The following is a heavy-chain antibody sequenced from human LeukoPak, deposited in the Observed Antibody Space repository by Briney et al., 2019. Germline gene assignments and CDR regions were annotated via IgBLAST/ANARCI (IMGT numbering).Heavy chain of an antibody. CDR3: ARVFGDLYGMDV. V-gene: IGHV3-21*01. CDR1: GFTFSSYS. J-gene: IGHJ6*02. Sequence: PGGSLRLSCAASGFTFSSYSMNWVRQAPGKGLEWVSSISSSSSYIYYADSVKGRFTISRDNAKNSLYLQMNSLGAEDTAVYYCARVFGDLYGMDVWGQGTTVTVSS. D-gene: IGHD2-21*02. CDR2: ISSSSSYI.